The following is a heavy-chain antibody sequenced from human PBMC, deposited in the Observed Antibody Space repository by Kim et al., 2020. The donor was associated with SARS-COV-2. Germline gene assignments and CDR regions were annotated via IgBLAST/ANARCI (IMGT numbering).Heavy chain of an antibody. D-gene: IGHD2-2*01. CDR1: GGSISNYY. Sequence: SVTLSLTCTVSGGSISNYYWNWIRQPPGKELEWMGYIFYSGTTNYNPSLKSRVTISLDTSKNQFSLKLTSVTAADTAVYFCARGGTNQLAQVWGQGTLVT. V-gene: IGHV4-59*13. CDR2: IFYSGTT. CDR3: ARGGTNQLAQV. J-gene: IGHJ4*02.